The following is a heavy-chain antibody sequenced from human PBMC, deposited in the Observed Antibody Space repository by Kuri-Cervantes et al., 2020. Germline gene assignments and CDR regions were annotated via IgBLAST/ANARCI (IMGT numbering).Heavy chain of an antibody. CDR1: GGSISGYY. V-gene: IGHV4-59*01. D-gene: IGHD6-13*01. CDR3: ARGLVGQQLVKNYYYYYMDV. J-gene: IGHJ6*03. CDR2: IHYSGAT. Sequence: SETLSLTCTVSGGSISGYYWSWIRQPPGKGLEWIGYIHYSGATNYNPLYNPSLSSRVTISVDTSKSQFSLKLSSVTAADTAVYYCARGLVGQQLVKNYYYYYMDVWGKGTTVTVSS.